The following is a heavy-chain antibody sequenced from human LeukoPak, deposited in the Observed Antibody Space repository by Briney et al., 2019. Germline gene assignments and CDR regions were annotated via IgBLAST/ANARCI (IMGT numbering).Heavy chain of an antibody. J-gene: IGHJ6*04. D-gene: IGHD3-10*01. CDR1: GFIFSSYW. Sequence: GGSLRLSCTASGFIFSSYWMAWVRQAPGKGLEWVANIKQDGSEKYYVDSVKGRFTISRDDAKNSLFLQMNSLKTEDTALYYCAKDIGFGITMFRAMDVWGKGTTVTISS. V-gene: IGHV3-7*03. CDR3: AKDIGFGITMFRAMDV. CDR2: IKQDGSEK.